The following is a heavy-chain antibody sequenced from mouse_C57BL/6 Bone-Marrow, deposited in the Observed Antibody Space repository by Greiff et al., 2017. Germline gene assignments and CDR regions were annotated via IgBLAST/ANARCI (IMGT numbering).Heavy chain of an antibody. V-gene: IGHV1-64*01. Sequence: VQLQQPGAELVKPGASVKLSCKASGYTFTSYWMNWVKQRPGQGLEWIGMIHPTSGSTNYNETFKSKATLTVDTSSSTAYMQLISLTSEDSAVYYCARSSDSNYVAMDYWGQGTSVTVSS. J-gene: IGHJ4*01. D-gene: IGHD2-5*01. CDR2: IHPTSGST. CDR3: ARSSDSNYVAMDY. CDR1: GYTFTSYW.